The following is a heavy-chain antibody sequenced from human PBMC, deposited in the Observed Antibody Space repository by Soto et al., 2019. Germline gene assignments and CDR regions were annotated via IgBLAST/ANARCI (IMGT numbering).Heavy chain of an antibody. V-gene: IGHV3-23*01. CDR1: GFTFSSYG. J-gene: IGHJ3*02. CDR2: ISGSGGGT. CDR3: AKDRSGDNYDAFDM. Sequence: DVQLLESGGGLVQPGGSLRLSCAASGFTFSSYGMSWVRQAPGKGLEWVSTISGSGGGTFYAGSVKGRFTVSRDNSSHILFLQMNRLRAEDTAVYYCAKDRSGDNYDAFDMWGQGTVVTVTS. D-gene: IGHD5-12*01.